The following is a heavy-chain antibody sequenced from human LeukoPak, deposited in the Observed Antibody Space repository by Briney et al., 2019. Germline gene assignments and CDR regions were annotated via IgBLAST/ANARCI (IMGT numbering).Heavy chain of an antibody. CDR1: GFTFSSYA. CDR3: ARDRYSYGYNWFDP. V-gene: IGHV3-30*01. CDR2: ISYDGSNK. Sequence: GRSLRLSCAASGFTFSSYAMHWVRQASGKGLEWVAVISYDGSNKYYADSAKGRFTISRDNSKNTLYLQMNSLRAEDTAVYYCARDRYSYGYNWFDPWGQGTLVTVSS. J-gene: IGHJ5*02. D-gene: IGHD5-18*01.